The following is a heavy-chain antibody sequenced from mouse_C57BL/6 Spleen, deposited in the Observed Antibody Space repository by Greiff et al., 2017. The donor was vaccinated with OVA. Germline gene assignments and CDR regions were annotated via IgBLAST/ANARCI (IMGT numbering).Heavy chain of an antibody. J-gene: IGHJ2*01. CDR2: IWSGGST. D-gene: IGHD2-5*01. CDR1: GFSLTSYG. CDR3: ARSYSNYEYFDY. V-gene: IGHV2-2*01. Sequence: VQLQQSGPGLVQPSQSLSITCTVSGFSLTSYGVHWVRQSPGKGLEWLGVIWSGGSTDYNAAFISRLSISKDNSKSQVFFKMNSLQADDTAIYYCARSYSNYEYFDYWGQGTTLTVSS.